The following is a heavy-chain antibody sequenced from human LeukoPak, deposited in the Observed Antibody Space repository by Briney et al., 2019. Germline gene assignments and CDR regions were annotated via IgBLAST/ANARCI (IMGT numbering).Heavy chain of an antibody. CDR2: IIPIFGTA. J-gene: IGHJ5*02. D-gene: IGHD4-17*01. CDR3: ARDSSGDYGDYGAWFDP. Sequence: ASVKVSCNTSGGTFSSYAISWVRQAPGQGLEWMGGIIPIFGTANYAQKFQGRVTITADESTSTAYMELSSLRSEDTAVYYCARDSSGDYGDYGAWFDPWGQGTLVTVSS. CDR1: GGTFSSYA. V-gene: IGHV1-69*13.